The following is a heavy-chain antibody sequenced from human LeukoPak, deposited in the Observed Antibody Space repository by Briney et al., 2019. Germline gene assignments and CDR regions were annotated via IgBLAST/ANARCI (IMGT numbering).Heavy chain of an antibody. V-gene: IGHV4-34*01. CDR3: ARAPHTYFYGSGSDLDY. CDR1: GGSFSGYY. Sequence: SETLSLTCAVYGGSFSGYYWSWIRQPPGKGLEWIGEINHSGSTNYNPSLKSRVTISVDTSKNQFSLKLSSVTAADTAVYYCARAPHTYFYGSGSDLDYWGQGTLVTVSS. CDR2: INHSGST. J-gene: IGHJ4*02. D-gene: IGHD3-10*01.